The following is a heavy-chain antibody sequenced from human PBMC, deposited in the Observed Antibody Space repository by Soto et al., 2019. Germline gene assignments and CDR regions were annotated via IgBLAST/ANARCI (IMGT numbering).Heavy chain of an antibody. D-gene: IGHD1-26*01. CDR3: ARGGYSGRSRGPFDS. V-gene: IGHV3-74*01. Sequence: EVQLVESGGGLVQPGGSLRLSCAASGFTFSSFWMHWVRQAPGKGLVWVSRINSDGSSASYADSVKGRFTISRDNAKNTVYLQMNSLRAEDTAVYYCARGGYSGRSRGPFDSWGQGTLVTVSS. CDR1: GFTFSSFW. CDR2: INSDGSSA. J-gene: IGHJ4*02.